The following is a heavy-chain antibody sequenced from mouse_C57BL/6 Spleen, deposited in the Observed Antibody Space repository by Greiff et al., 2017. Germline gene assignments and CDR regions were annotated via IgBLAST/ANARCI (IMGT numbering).Heavy chain of an antibody. D-gene: IGHD2-13*01. CDR2: IYPSDSET. J-gene: IGHJ2*01. CDR3: ARSGDYLDY. V-gene: IGHV1-61*01. CDR1: GYTFTSYW. Sequence: QVQLQQPGAELVRPGSSVKLSCKASGYTFTSYWMDWVKQRPGQGLEWIGNIYPSDSETHYNQKFKDKATLTVDKSSSTAYMQLSSLRSEDSAVYYCARSGDYLDYWGQGTTLTVSS.